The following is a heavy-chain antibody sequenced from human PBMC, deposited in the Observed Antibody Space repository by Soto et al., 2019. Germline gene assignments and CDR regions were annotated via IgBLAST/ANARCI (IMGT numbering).Heavy chain of an antibody. J-gene: IGHJ6*03. Sequence: GASVKVSCKATGYTFTSYGISWVRQAPGQGLEWMGWISAYNGNTNYAQKLQGRVTMTTDTSTSTAYMELRSLRSDDTAVYYCAREAPPPYDFWSGYYSTGKDYYYMDVWGKGTTVTVSS. CDR2: ISAYNGNT. CDR1: GYTFTSYG. CDR3: AREAPPPYDFWSGYYSTGKDYYYMDV. V-gene: IGHV1-18*01. D-gene: IGHD3-3*01.